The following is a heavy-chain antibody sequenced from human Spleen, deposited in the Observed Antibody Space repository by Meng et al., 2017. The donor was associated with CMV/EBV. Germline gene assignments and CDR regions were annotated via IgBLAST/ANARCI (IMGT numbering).Heavy chain of an antibody. J-gene: IGHJ6*02. CDR1: GFTFSQYE. V-gene: IGHV3-48*03. D-gene: IGHD2-2*02. Sequence: GGSLRLSCAASGFTFSQYEMNWVRQGAGKGLEWLSFIAASAHTTYYVDSVKGRFTVSRDDAKKSLFLQMNSLRAEDTAVYYCARDNVVVVAAAIPRHYYYYGMDVWGQGTTVTVSS. CDR3: ARDNVVVVAAAIPRHYYYYGMDV. CDR2: IAASAHTT.